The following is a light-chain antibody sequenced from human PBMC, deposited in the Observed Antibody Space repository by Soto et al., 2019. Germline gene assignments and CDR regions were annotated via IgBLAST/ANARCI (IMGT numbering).Light chain of an antibody. CDR1: QSSSSY. J-gene: IGKJ1*01. CDR2: AAS. V-gene: IGKV1-39*01. CDR3: QHYNSYSGA. Sequence: DIQMTQSASSLSASVGGRVTITCRESQSSSSYLNWYKQKPGKAPQLRINAASSLQRGVPSRVSGSGSGTECTLTISALQNDDFATEDCQHYNSYSGAFGQGTKVDIK.